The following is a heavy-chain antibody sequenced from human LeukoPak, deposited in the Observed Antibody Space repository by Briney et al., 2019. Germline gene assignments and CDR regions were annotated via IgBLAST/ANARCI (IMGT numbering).Heavy chain of an antibody. CDR3: ARTSIAARRADFDY. CDR1: GYTFTDYY. J-gene: IGHJ4*02. Sequence: ASVKVSCKTSGYTFTDYYIHWMRQAPGQGLEWMGWINSNSGGISYAQKFQGRVTLTRDTPARTVFMELNRLTSDDTTVYYCARTSIAARRADFDYWGQGTVVTVSS. CDR2: INSNSGGI. D-gene: IGHD6-6*01. V-gene: IGHV1-2*02.